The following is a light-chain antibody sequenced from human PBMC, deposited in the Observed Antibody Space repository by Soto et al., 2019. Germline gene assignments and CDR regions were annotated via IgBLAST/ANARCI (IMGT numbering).Light chain of an antibody. Sequence: DIQMTQSPSTLSASVGDRVTITCRASQSINTWLAWYQQKPGKAPKLLIYDASSLESGVPSRFSGSGSATEFTLTISSLQPEDFASYYCQQYNIYSPAWTFGQGTKVEIK. CDR3: QQYNIYSPAWT. CDR2: DAS. V-gene: IGKV1-5*01. CDR1: QSINTW. J-gene: IGKJ1*01.